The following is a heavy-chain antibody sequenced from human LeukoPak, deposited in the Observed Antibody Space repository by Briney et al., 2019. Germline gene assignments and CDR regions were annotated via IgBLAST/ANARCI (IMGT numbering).Heavy chain of an antibody. CDR3: ASDYDFWSGYQYYYMDV. J-gene: IGHJ6*03. Sequence: SVKVSCKASGGTFSSYAISWVRQAPGQGLEWMGGIIPIFGTANYAQKFQGRVTITTDESTSTAYMELSSLRSEDTAVYYCASDYDFWSGYQYYYMDVWGKGTTVTVSS. CDR1: GGTFSSYA. CDR2: IIPIFGTA. V-gene: IGHV1-69*05. D-gene: IGHD3-3*01.